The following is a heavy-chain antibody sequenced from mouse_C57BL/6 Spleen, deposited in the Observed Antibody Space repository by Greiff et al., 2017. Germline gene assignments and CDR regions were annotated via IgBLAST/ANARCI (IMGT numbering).Heavy chain of an antibody. CDR1: GFNIKDYY. V-gene: IGHV14-1*01. CDR2: IDPEDGDT. J-gene: IGHJ4*01. CDR3: TRWLLQYYAMDY. D-gene: IGHD2-3*01. Sequence: VQLQQSGAELVRPGASVKLSCTASGFNIKDYYMHWVKQRPEQGLEWIGRIDPEDGDTEYAPKFQDKATMTADTSSNTAYLQLSSLTSEDTAVYYCTRWLLQYYAMDYWGQGTSVTVSS.